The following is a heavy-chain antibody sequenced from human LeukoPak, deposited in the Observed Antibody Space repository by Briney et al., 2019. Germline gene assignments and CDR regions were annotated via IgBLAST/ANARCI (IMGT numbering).Heavy chain of an antibody. CDR2: IDRHGGT. D-gene: IGHD3-10*01. Sequence: SETLSLTCAVYGGSFSDYFWTWIRQPPGKGLEWIGEIDRHGGTNYNPYLRSRVNMSVDTSKDQFSMKLSSVSAADTAVYYCVRDGSGPDTNNWFDPWGQGTLVTVSS. CDR1: GGSFSDYF. CDR3: VRDGSGPDTNNWFDP. J-gene: IGHJ5*02. V-gene: IGHV4-34*01.